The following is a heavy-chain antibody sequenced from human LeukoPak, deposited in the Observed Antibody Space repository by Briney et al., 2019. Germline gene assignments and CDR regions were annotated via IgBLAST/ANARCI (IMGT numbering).Heavy chain of an antibody. V-gene: IGHV4-4*02. CDR3: ARHSYLNGCFGY. CDR1: GGSITSTNW. D-gene: IGHD4/OR15-4a*01. J-gene: IGHJ4*02. CDR2: IYHSGTT. Sequence: SGTLSLTCAVSGGSITSTNWWSWVRQPPGKGLEWIGEIYHSGTTNYNPSLKSRVTISVDKSKNQFSLKLNSVTAADTAVYYCARHSYLNGCFGYWGQGTLVTVSS.